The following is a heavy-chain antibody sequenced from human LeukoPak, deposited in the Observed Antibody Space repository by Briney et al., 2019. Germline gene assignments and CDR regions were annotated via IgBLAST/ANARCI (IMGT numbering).Heavy chain of an antibody. D-gene: IGHD6-19*01. CDR3: ARGVYGSGWYFDY. J-gene: IGHJ4*02. CDR1: GFTFSTYG. V-gene: IGHV3-66*01. CDR2: IYSSGST. Sequence: PGGSLRLSCAASGFTFSTYGMHWVRQAPGKGLEWVSLIYSSGSTNYPDSVKGRFTISRDNPKNTLYLQMNSLRAEDTAVYYCARGVYGSGWYFDYWGQGTLVTVSS.